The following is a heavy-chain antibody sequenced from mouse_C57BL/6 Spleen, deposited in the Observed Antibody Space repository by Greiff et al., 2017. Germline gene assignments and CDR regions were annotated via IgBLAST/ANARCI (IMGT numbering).Heavy chain of an antibody. J-gene: IGHJ2*01. D-gene: IGHD1-1*01. V-gene: IGHV14-3*01. CDR2: IDPANGNT. CDR3: ASPYYGSSYGFDY. Sequence: VHVKQSVAELVRPGASVKLSCTASGFNIKNTYMHWVKQRPEQGLAWIGRIDPANGNTKYAPKFQGKATITADTSSNTAYLQLRSLTSEDTAIYYCASPYYGSSYGFDYWGQGTTLTVSS. CDR1: GFNIKNTY.